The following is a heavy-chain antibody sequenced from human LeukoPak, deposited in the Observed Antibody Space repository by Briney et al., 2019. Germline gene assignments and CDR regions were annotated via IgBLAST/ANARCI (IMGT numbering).Heavy chain of an antibody. CDR3: ARDSGDQYYFDY. Sequence: PSETLSLTCTVSGGSISSGSYYWSWIRQPAGKGLEWIGRIYTSGSTNYNPSLKSRVTISVDTSKNQFSLELSSVTAADTAVYYCARDSGDQYYFDYWGPGTLVTVSS. J-gene: IGHJ4*02. CDR2: IYTSGST. D-gene: IGHD1-1*01. V-gene: IGHV4-61*02. CDR1: GGSISSGSYY.